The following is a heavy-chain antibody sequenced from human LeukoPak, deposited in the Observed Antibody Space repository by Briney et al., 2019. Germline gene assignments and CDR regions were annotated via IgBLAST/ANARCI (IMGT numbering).Heavy chain of an antibody. CDR3: ARVAGLRSSSRWYSYYYYMDV. V-gene: IGHV4-4*07. CDR1: GGSISSYY. J-gene: IGHJ6*03. Sequence: PSETLSLTCTVSGGSISSYYWSWIRQPPGKGLEWIGRIYTSGSTNYNPSLKSRVTMSVDTSKNQFSLKLSSVTAADTAVYYCARVAGLRSSSRWYSYYYYMDVWGKGTTVTVSS. CDR2: IYTSGST. D-gene: IGHD6-13*01.